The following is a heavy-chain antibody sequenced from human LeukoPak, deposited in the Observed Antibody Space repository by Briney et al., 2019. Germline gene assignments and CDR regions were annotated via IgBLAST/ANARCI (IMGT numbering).Heavy chain of an antibody. CDR2: IKASDNYI. V-gene: IGHV3-21*01. J-gene: IGHJ4*02. CDR1: GFTFSDYT. Sequence: PGGSLRLSCAASGFTFSDYTLNWVRHAPGKGLEWVSSIKASDNYIYYAASVACRFTISTDAAQNSLYLHMDSLRAEDTATYYCARSRSLSKNDKNHRYWGQGTLVTVSS. CDR3: ARSRSLSKNDKNHRY. D-gene: IGHD1-26*01.